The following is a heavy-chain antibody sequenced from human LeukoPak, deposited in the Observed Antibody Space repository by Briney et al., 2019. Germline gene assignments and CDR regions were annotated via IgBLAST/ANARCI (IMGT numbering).Heavy chain of an antibody. D-gene: IGHD3-22*01. CDR3: AKDWWSYYDSSGYFHLDY. V-gene: IGHV3-23*01. Sequence: PGGSLRLSCAASVVTFSSYVMSSVRQAPGKGVECVSAISGSGGGTYYADSVKGRFSISRDNSKNTLYLQMNSMRAEDTAVYYCAKDWWSYYDSSGYFHLDYWGKGTLVTVSS. CDR1: VVTFSSYV. J-gene: IGHJ4*02. CDR2: ISGSGGGT.